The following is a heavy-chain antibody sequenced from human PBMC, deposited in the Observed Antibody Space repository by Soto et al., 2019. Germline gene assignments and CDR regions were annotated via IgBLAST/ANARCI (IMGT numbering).Heavy chain of an antibody. CDR3: ARERRFGEFQQPTNWFDP. Sequence: PSETLSLTCAVSGGSISSGDYYWSWIRQPPGKGLEWIGSIYYSGSTYYNPPLKSRVTISVDRSKNQFSLKLSSVTAADTAVYYCARERRFGEFQQPTNWFDPWGQGTLVTVSS. CDR2: IYYSGST. V-gene: IGHV4-39*07. J-gene: IGHJ5*02. D-gene: IGHD3-10*01. CDR1: GGSISSGDYY.